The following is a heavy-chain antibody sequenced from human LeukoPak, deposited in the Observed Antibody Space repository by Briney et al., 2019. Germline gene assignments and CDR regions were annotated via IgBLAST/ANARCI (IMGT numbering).Heavy chain of an antibody. CDR3: ARSWFGELLAFDY. D-gene: IGHD3-10*01. CDR2: IYYSGST. Sequence: SETLSLTCTVSGGSISSYYWSRIRQPPGKGLEWIGYIYYSGSTNYNPSLKSRVTISVDTSKNQFSLKLSSVTAADTAVYYCARSWFGELLAFDYWGQGTLVTVSS. J-gene: IGHJ4*02. CDR1: GGSISSYY. V-gene: IGHV4-59*01.